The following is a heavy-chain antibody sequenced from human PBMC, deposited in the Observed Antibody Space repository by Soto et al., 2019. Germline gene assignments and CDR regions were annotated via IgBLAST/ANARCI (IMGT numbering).Heavy chain of an antibody. CDR3: AKSPYDYIWGSYRPLDAFDI. D-gene: IGHD3-16*02. Sequence: PGGSLRLSCAASGFTFSSYAMSWVRQAPGKGLEWVSAISGSGGSTHYADSVKGRFTISRDNSKNTLYLQMNSLRAEDTAVYYCAKSPYDYIWGSYRPLDAFDIWGQGTMVTVSS. CDR1: GFTFSSYA. J-gene: IGHJ3*02. CDR2: ISGSGGST. V-gene: IGHV3-23*01.